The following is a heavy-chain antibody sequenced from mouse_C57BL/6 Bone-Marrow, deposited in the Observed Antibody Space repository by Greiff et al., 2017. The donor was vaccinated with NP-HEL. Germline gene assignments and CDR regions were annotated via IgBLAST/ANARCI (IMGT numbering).Heavy chain of an antibody. D-gene: IGHD1-1*01. Sequence: QVQLQQSGPGLVAPSQSLSITCTVSGFSLTSYGVSWVRQPPGKGLEWLGVIWGDGSTNYHSALISRLSISKDNSKSQVYLKLKSLQTDDTATYACDKYGEWYYFDYRGQGTTLTVSS. V-gene: IGHV2-3*01. CDR1: GFSLTSYG. CDR3: DKYGEWYYFDY. CDR2: IWGDGST. J-gene: IGHJ2*01.